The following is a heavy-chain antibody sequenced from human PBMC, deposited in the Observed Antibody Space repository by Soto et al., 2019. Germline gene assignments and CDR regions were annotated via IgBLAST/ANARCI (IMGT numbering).Heavy chain of an antibody. Sequence: EVQLLESGGGLVQPGGSLRLSCAASGFTFSSYAMCWVRQAPGKGLEWVSGIRDSGGSADDADSVKGRFSISRDNSKNTWNLQMNSRRAEDTAVYYCAKDRGGDLRGDGMDVWGQGTTVSVSS. CDR1: GFTFSSYA. D-gene: IGHD2-21*02. CDR2: IRDSGGSA. CDR3: AKDRGGDLRGDGMDV. J-gene: IGHJ6*02. V-gene: IGHV3-23*01.